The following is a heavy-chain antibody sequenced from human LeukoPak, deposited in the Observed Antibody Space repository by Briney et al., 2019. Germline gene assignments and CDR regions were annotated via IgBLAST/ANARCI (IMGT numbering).Heavy chain of an antibody. D-gene: IGHD3-10*01. CDR1: GDSISSGSYY. CDR3: ASRQRVRGPRNWFDP. CDR2: IYYSGST. J-gene: IGHJ5*02. Sequence: SETLSLTCTVSGDSISSGSYYWSWIRQPAGKGLEWIGRIYYSGSTYYNPSLKSRVTISVDTSKNQFSLKLSSVTAADTAVYYCASRQRVRGPRNWFDPWGQGTLVTVSS. V-gene: IGHV4-39*01.